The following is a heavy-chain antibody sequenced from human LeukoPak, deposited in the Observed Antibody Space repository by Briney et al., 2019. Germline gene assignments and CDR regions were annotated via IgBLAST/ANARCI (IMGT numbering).Heavy chain of an antibody. CDR1: GYTFTSYY. CDR3: ARAYCSSTSCYANYFDY. D-gene: IGHD2-2*01. CDR2: INPSGGST. V-gene: IGHV1-46*01. Sequence: EASVKGSCKASGYTFTSYYMHWVRQAPGQGLEWMGIINPSGGSTSYAQKFQGRVTMTRDTSTSTVYMELSSLRSEDTAVYYCARAYCSSTSCYANYFDYWGQGTLVTVSS. J-gene: IGHJ4*02.